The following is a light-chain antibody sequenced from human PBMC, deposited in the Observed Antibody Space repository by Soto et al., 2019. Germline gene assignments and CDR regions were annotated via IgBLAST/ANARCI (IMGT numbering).Light chain of an antibody. V-gene: IGKV1-5*03. CDR1: QSSSNW. CDR2: EAS. CDR3: QKNNRYSGP. Sequence: DIHMTQSPSTLSASVGDIVTITCRASQSSSNWLAWYQQKPGKAPKLLIYEASSLESGVPSRFSGSVSGTDFPLTISSMQPDNFATYCSQKNNRYSGPFVQGPKVEIK. J-gene: IGKJ1*01.